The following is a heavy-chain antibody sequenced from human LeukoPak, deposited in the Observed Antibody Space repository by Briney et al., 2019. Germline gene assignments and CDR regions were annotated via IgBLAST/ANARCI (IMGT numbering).Heavy chain of an antibody. CDR3: AREDYDSSGYHFDY. CDR1: GGSISSYY. J-gene: IGHJ4*02. V-gene: IGHV4-59*01. Sequence: SETLSLTCTVSGGSISSYYWSWIRQPPGKGLEWIGYIYYSGSTNYNPSLKSRVTISVDTSKNQFSLKLSSVTAAVTAVYYCAREDYDSSGYHFDYWGQGTLVTVSS. D-gene: IGHD3-22*01. CDR2: IYYSGST.